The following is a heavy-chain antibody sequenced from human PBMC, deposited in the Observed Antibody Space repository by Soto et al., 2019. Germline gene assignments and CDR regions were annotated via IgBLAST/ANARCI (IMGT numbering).Heavy chain of an antibody. D-gene: IGHD5-18*01. CDR3: ARDGGYSYGPVPSYYFAS. Sequence: QVQLVESGGGVVQPGRSLRLSCAASGFTFSSYAMHWVRQAPGKGLEWVAIITYDGSNKYYADSVKGRFTISRDNSKNTLYLQMNSLRAEDTAVYYCARDGGYSYGPVPSYYFASWGQGTLVTVSS. V-gene: IGHV3-30-3*01. J-gene: IGHJ4*02. CDR1: GFTFSSYA. CDR2: ITYDGSNK.